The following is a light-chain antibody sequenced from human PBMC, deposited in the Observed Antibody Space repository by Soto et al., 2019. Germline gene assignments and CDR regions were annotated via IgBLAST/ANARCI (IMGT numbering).Light chain of an antibody. CDR3: QQYGSAPLYT. Sequence: EIVLTQSPGTLSLSPGQRATLSCRASQSVSSTYLAWYQQKPGQAPRLLIYGASIRATGIPDRFSGSGSGTDFTLNINRLEPEDFAGYFCQQYGSAPLYTFGQGTKLEI. V-gene: IGKV3-20*01. CDR2: GAS. CDR1: QSVSSTY. J-gene: IGKJ2*01.